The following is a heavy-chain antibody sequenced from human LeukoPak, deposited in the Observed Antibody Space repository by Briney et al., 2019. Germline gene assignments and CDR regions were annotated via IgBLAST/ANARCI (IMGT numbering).Heavy chain of an antibody. V-gene: IGHV4-39*01. D-gene: IGHD3-22*01. Sequence: KPSETLSLTCTVSGGSISSSSYYWGWIRQPPGKGLEWIGSIYYSGSTYYNPSLKSRITISVDTSKNQFSLKLSSVTAADTAVYYCVSQYYDSSGYYYASFDYWGQGTLVTVSS. CDR3: VSQYYDSSGYYYASFDY. CDR1: GGSISSSSYY. J-gene: IGHJ4*02. CDR2: IYYSGST.